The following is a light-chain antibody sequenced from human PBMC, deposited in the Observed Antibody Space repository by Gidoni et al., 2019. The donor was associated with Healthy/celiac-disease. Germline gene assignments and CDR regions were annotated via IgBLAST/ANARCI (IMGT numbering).Light chain of an antibody. CDR2: DAS. V-gene: IGKV1-33*01. CDR1: QDISNY. J-gene: IGKJ3*01. CDR3: QQYDNLPPFT. Sequence: GDRVTITCQASQDISNYLNWYHQKPGKAPKLLIYDASNLETGVPSRFSGSGSGTDFTFTISSLQPEDIATYYCQQYDNLPPFTFGPGTKVDIK.